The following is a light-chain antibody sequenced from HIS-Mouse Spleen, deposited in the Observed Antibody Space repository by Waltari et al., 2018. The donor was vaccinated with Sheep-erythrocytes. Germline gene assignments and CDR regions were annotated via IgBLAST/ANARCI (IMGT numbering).Light chain of an antibody. J-gene: IGLJ2*01. CDR3: QAWDSSTVV. V-gene: IGLV3-1*01. Sequence: SYELTQPPSVSVSPGQTASITCSGDKLGDKYACWYQQKPGQSPVLGIYQDSKRHSEIPGRFSGSNSGNTATLTISGTQAMDEADYYCQAWDSSTVVFGGGTKLTVL. CDR2: QDS. CDR1: KLGDKY.